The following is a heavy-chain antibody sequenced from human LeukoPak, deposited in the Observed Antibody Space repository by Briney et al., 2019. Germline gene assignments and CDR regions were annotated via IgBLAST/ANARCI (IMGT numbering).Heavy chain of an antibody. V-gene: IGHV4-59*01. CDR3: ARGVYGDYVDFDY. Sequence: PSETLSLTCTVSGGSISPYYWSWIRQPPGKGLEWIGYIYYSGNTKYSPSLKSRVTISVDTSKSQISLELSSVTAADTAVYYCARGVYGDYVDFDYWGQGTLVTVSS. CDR2: IYYSGNT. D-gene: IGHD4-17*01. CDR1: GGSISPYY. J-gene: IGHJ4*02.